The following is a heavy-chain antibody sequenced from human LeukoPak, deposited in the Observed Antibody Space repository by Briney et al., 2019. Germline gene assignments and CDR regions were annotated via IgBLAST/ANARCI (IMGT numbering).Heavy chain of an antibody. Sequence: SETLSLTCIVSGGSISTYYWSWIRQPPGKGLEWIGYIYYSGSTNYNPSLKSRVSISVDTSKNQFSLKLSSVTAADTAVYYCARYLARHFDYWGQGTLVTVSS. D-gene: IGHD2/OR15-2a*01. CDR3: ARYLARHFDY. CDR2: IYYSGST. V-gene: IGHV4-59*08. CDR1: GGSISTYY. J-gene: IGHJ4*02.